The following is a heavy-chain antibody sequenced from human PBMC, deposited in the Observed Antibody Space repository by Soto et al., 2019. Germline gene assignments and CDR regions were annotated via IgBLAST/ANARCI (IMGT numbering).Heavy chain of an antibody. Sequence: VKVSCKASGYTFTSYGISWVRQAPGQGLEWMGWISAYNGNTNYAQKLQGRVTMTTDTSTSTAYMELRSLRSDDTAVYYCAIVLAVPAAKNFDYWGQGTLVTVSS. CDR3: AIVLAVPAAKNFDY. J-gene: IGHJ4*02. V-gene: IGHV1-18*01. CDR2: ISAYNGNT. D-gene: IGHD2-2*01. CDR1: GYTFTSYG.